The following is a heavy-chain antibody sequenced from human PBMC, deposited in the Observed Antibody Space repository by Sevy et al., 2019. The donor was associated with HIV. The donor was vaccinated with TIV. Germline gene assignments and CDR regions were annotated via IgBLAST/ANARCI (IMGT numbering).Heavy chain of an antibody. V-gene: IGHV1-46*01. D-gene: IGHD3-22*01. J-gene: IGHJ6*02. CDR1: GYTFTNYY. CDR2: INPSDVST. Sequence: SVKVSCKASGYTFTNYYMHWVRQAPGQGLEWMGIINPSDVSTVYAQKFQGRVTMTRDTSTSTVYMELSSLRSEDTAVYYCASSYYESSGYSPLYYYGMDVWGQGTTVTVSS. CDR3: ASSYYESSGYSPLYYYGMDV.